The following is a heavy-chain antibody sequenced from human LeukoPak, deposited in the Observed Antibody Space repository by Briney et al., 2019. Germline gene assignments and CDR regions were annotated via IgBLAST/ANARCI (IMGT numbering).Heavy chain of an antibody. D-gene: IGHD4/OR15-4a*01. CDR3: ARDHDYGAGY. V-gene: IGHV1-2*02. CDR2: IKPDNGVT. J-gene: IGHJ4*02. CDR1: GYSFTGHF. Sequence: ASVKVSCKTSGYSFTGHFLHWLRQAPGQGLEWMGWIKPDNGVTFYAQKFQGRFTMSRDMSMSTVYMDLSSLTSDDTATYYCARDHDYGAGYWGQGTLVIVS.